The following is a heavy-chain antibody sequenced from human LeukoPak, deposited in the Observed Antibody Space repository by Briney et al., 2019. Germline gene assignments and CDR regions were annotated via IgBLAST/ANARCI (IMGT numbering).Heavy chain of an antibody. V-gene: IGHV3-30-3*01. CDR3: ARCRGYCSSTSCYYYFDY. CDR1: GFTFSTYA. D-gene: IGHD2-2*01. J-gene: IGHJ4*02. Sequence: GGSLRLSCAASGFTFSTYAMHWVRQAPGKGLECVAVISYDGSNKYYADSVKGRFTISRDNSKNTLYLQMNSLRAEDTAVYYCARCRGYCSSTSCYYYFDYWGQGTLVTVSS. CDR2: ISYDGSNK.